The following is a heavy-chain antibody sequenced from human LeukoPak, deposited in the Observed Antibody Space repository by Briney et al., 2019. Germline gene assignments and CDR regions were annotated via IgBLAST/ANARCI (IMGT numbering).Heavy chain of an antibody. V-gene: IGHV3-30*02. CDR1: GFIFSNYG. CDR3: AKETRDGSGSYYAVGAFDI. D-gene: IGHD3-10*01. CDR2: IRYDGSNK. Sequence: GGSLRLPCAASGFIFSNYGMHWVRQAPGKGLEGVAFIRYDGSNKYYADSVKGRFTISRDNSKNTLYLQMNSLRAEDTAVYYCAKETRDGSGSYYAVGAFDIWGQGTMVTVSS. J-gene: IGHJ3*02.